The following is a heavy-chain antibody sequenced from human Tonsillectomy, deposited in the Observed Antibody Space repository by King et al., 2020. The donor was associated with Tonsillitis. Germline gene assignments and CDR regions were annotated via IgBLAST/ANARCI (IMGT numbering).Heavy chain of an antibody. CDR3: AKDFAAVTGDPGS. CDR2: ISGSNGGT. CDR1: GFTFSTYA. Sequence: VQLVESGGGLVQLGGSLRLSCVASGFTFSTYAMTWVRQAPGKGPEWVSGISGSNGGTYYADSVKGRFTISRDNPKNTLYLQMNSMRADDTALYYCAKDFAAVTGDPGSWGQGTLVTVSS. J-gene: IGHJ5*02. V-gene: IGHV3-23*04. D-gene: IGHD6-19*01.